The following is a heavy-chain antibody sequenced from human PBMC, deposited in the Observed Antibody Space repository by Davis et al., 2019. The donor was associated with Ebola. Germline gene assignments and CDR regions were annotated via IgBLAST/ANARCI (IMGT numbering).Heavy chain of an antibody. J-gene: IGHJ3*01. CDR2: IYAGGST. CDR1: GFIVSNNY. V-gene: IGHV3-66*01. D-gene: IGHD1-26*01. CDR3: ARGGGPYVAALED. Sequence: GESLKISCAAPGFIVSNNYFSWVRQAPHKGLEWVSVIYAGGSTYYADSTKGRFTISRDSSKNTLYLQIDDLRLEDTAVYYCARGGGPYVAALEDWGQGTMVAV.